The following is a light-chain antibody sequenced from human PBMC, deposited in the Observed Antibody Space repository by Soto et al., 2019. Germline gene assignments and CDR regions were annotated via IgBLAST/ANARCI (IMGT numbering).Light chain of an antibody. CDR1: QTITSF. V-gene: IGKV1-39*01. CDR3: QQSYSIPWT. CDR2: AAS. J-gene: IGKJ1*01. Sequence: DIQLTQSRPSLSSTVGDRFTITCRASQTITSFLNWYQHKPGKAPKLLIYAASSLQSGVPSRFGGSGFGTDFTLTISSLQPEDFTTYYCQQSYSIPWTFGQGTKVDIK.